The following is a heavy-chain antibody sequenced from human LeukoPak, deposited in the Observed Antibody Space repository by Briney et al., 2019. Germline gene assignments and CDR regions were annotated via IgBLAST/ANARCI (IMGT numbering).Heavy chain of an antibody. CDR3: ARDLVVPAATKPQYYYYGMDV. V-gene: IGHV4-59*01. J-gene: IGHJ6*02. CDR2: IYYSGST. D-gene: IGHD2-2*01. Sequence: SETLSLTCTVSGGSISSYYWSWIRQPPGKGLEWIGYIYYSGSTNYNPSLKSRITISVDTSKNQFSLKLSSVTAADTAVYYCARDLVVPAATKPQYYYYGMDVWGQGTTVTVSS. CDR1: GGSISSYY.